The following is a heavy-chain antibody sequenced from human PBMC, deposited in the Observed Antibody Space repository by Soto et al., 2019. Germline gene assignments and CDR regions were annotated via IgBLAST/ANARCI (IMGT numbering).Heavy chain of an antibody. CDR1: AGSISTINYY. J-gene: IGHJ3*01. CDR3: ARSAQWDGFDP. Sequence: QVQLQESGPGLVRPSQTLSLTCTVSAGSISTINYYWSWIRQHPEKGLEWIGYISYSGSTFYHSSLNSRVTISLDTSKKQFSLTLTSVTAAHTAVYYCARSAQWDGFDPWGQGTMVTVSS. V-gene: IGHV4-31*03. CDR2: ISYSGST. D-gene: IGHD2-8*01.